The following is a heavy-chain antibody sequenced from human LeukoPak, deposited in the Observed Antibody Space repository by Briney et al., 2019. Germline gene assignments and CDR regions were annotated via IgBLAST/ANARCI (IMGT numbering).Heavy chain of an antibody. D-gene: IGHD3-22*01. CDR3: ARGQFRFSDYDSSGFDY. CDR2: FRGDGGST. Sequence: GGSLRLSCEVSGFTFSTFGMNWLRQAPGKGLEWVSSFRGDGGSTYYAESVKGRFTISRDNSKNTLYLQMNSLRVEDTPVYYCARGQFRFSDYDSSGFDYWGQGTLVTVSS. CDR1: GFTFSTFG. V-gene: IGHV3-23*01. J-gene: IGHJ4*02.